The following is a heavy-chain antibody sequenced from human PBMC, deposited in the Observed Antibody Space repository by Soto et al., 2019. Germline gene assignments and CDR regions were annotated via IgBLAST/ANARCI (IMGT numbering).Heavy chain of an antibody. V-gene: IGHV6-1*01. CDR3: TREGVTMIRGIIYDYYCMDV. D-gene: IGHD3-10*01. J-gene: IGHJ6*02. Sequence: SETLSLTCAISGDSVSSNSAAWNWIRQSPSRGLEWLGRTYYKSKWYNDYAVSVKSRITIRPDTSKNQFSLQLNSVTPEDTAVYYCTREGVTMIRGIIYDYYCMDVLYQGTTVTVSS. CDR2: TYYKSKWYN. CDR1: GDSVSSNSAA.